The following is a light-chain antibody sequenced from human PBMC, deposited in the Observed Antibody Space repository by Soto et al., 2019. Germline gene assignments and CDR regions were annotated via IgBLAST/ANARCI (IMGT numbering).Light chain of an antibody. V-gene: IGLV2-14*01. CDR3: SSYTSSTTLSVV. J-gene: IGLJ2*01. CDR1: SSDVGGYNY. Sequence: SALTQPASVSGSPGQSITISCTGTSSDVGGYNYVSWYQQHPGKAPKLMIYGVTNRPSGVSNRFSGSKSGNTASLTISGLQAEDEADYYCSSYTSSTTLSVVFSGGTKLTVL. CDR2: GVT.